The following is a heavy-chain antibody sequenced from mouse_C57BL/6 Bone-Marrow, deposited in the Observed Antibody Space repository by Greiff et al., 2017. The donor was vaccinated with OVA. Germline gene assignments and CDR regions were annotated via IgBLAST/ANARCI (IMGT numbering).Heavy chain of an antibody. CDR1: GYTFTSYG. V-gene: IGHV1-81*01. J-gene: IGHJ3*01. CDR2: IYPRSGNT. D-gene: IGHD2-4*01. Sequence: QVQLKQSGAELARPGASVKLSCKASGYTFTSYGISWVKQRTGQGLEWIGEIYPRSGNTYYNEKFKGKATLTADKSSSTAYMELRSLTSEDSAVYFCARGGLRRGGFAYWGQGTLVTVSA. CDR3: ARGGLRRGGFAY.